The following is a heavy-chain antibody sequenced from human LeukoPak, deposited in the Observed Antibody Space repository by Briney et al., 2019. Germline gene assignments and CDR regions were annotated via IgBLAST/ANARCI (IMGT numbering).Heavy chain of an antibody. CDR2: IYYSGSS. CDR1: GDSISSFH. V-gene: IGHV4-59*08. Sequence: SETLSLTCTVSGDSISSFHWSWVRQPPGKGLEWIGYIYYSGSSNYNPSLKSRVTFSVDTSKSQLSLKLTSVTAADTAVYYCARMLPGAGRGAFDIWGQGTMVTVSS. CDR3: ARMLPGAGRGAFDI. D-gene: IGHD2-2*01. J-gene: IGHJ3*02.